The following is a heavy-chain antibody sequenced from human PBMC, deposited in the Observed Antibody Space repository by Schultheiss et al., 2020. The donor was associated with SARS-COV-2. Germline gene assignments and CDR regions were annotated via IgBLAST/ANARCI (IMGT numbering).Heavy chain of an antibody. CDR1: GFTFSNAW. J-gene: IGHJ5*02. Sequence: GGSLRLSCAASGFTFSNAWMNWVRQAPGKGLEWISYISSSTSTIYYADSVKGRFTISRDNAKNSLYLQMNSLRAEDTALYYCAKDSIAAAGSWFDPWGQGTLVTVSS. D-gene: IGHD6-13*01. V-gene: IGHV3-48*04. CDR3: AKDSIAAAGSWFDP. CDR2: ISSSTSTI.